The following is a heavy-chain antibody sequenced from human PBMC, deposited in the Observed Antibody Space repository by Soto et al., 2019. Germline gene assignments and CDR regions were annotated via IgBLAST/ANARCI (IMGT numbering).Heavy chain of an antibody. V-gene: IGHV3-11*01. CDR1: GFTFSDYY. CDR3: ARAPLDVSYSGHFDY. J-gene: IGHJ4*02. Sequence: GSLRLSCAASGFTFSDYYMSWIRQAPGKGLEWVSYISSSGSTIYYADSVKGRFTISRDNAKNSLYLQMNSLRAEDTAVYYCARAPLDVSYSGHFDYWGQGTLVTVSS. D-gene: IGHD1-26*01. CDR2: ISSSGSTI.